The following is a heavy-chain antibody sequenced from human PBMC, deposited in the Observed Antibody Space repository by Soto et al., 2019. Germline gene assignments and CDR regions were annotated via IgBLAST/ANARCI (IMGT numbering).Heavy chain of an antibody. CDR3: ARHFRGSGWYADY. CDR1: GGSISSSSYY. J-gene: IGHJ4*02. V-gene: IGHV4-39*01. D-gene: IGHD6-19*01. Sequence: QLQLQESGPGLVKPSETLSLTCTVSGGSISSSSYYWGWIRQPPGKGLEWIGSIYYSGSTYYNPSLKSRVTISVDTSKNQFSLKLSSVTAADTAVYYCARHFRGSGWYADYWGQGTLVTVSS. CDR2: IYYSGST.